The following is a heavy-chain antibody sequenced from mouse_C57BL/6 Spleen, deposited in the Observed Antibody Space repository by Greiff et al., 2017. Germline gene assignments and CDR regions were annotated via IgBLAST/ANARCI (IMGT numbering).Heavy chain of an antibody. V-gene: IGHV6-3*01. D-gene: IGHD1-1*01. Sequence: EVKLVESGGGLVQPGGSMKLSCVASGFTFSNYWMNWVRQSPEKGLEWVAQIRLKSDNYATNHAESVKGRFTISRDDSKSSVYLQMNNLRAEDIGIYYYTSTVVGDWYFDVWGTGTTVTVSS. J-gene: IGHJ1*03. CDR3: TSTVVGDWYFDV. CDR2: IRLKSDNYAT. CDR1: GFTFSNYW.